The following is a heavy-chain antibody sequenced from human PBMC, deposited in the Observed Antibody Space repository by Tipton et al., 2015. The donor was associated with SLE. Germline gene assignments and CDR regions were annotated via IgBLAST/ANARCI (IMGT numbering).Heavy chain of an antibody. Sequence: SLRLSCAVSGFTFDDYAMHWVRQVPGKGLEWVSGINWNSVTIGYADSVKGRFTISRDNAKNSLYLQMNSLRTEDMAFYYCAKGNRDAFDIWGQGTMVTVSS. CDR1: GFTFDDYA. CDR2: INWNSVTI. CDR3: AKGNRDAFDI. V-gene: IGHV3-9*03. J-gene: IGHJ3*02. D-gene: IGHD3-10*01.